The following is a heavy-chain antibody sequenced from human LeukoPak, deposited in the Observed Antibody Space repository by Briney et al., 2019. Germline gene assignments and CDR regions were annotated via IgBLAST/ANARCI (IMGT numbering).Heavy chain of an antibody. CDR2: IYYTGST. V-gene: IGHV4-39*01. Sequence: SETLSLTCTVSGDSISSSSYYWGWIRQPPGKGLEWIGSIYYTGSTYYNPSLKSRVTISVDTSKNQFSLKLSSVTAADTAVYYCARLSSEGDYWGQGTLVTVSS. CDR3: ARLSSEGDY. D-gene: IGHD6-19*01. J-gene: IGHJ4*02. CDR1: GDSISSSSYY.